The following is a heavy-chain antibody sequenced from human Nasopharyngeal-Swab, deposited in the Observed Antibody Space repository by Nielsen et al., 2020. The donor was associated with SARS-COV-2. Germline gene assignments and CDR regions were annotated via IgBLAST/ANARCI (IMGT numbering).Heavy chain of an antibody. D-gene: IGHD1-26*01. Sequence: WIRKPPGKGLEWVANIKQDGSEKYYVDFVKGRFTISRDNAKNSLYLQMNSLRAEDTAVYYCARVRGSYSFDYWGQGTLVTVSS. CDR3: ARVRGSYSFDY. J-gene: IGHJ4*02. CDR2: IKQDGSEK. V-gene: IGHV3-7*01.